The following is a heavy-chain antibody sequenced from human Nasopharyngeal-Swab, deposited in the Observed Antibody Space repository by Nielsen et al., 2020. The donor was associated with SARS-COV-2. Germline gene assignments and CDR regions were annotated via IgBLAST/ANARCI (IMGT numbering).Heavy chain of an antibody. CDR3: ARDYYDSSGYPNRGYMDV. V-gene: IGHV4-31*02. Sequence: WIRQPPGKGLEWIGYIYYSGSTYYNPSLKSRVTISVDTSKNQFSLKLSSVTAADTAVYYCARDYYDSSGYPNRGYMDVWGKGTTVTVPS. D-gene: IGHD3-22*01. CDR2: IYYSGST. J-gene: IGHJ6*03.